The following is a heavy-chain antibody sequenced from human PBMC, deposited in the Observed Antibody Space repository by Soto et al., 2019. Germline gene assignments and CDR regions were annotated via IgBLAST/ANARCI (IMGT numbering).Heavy chain of an antibody. D-gene: IGHD4-17*01. CDR2: IIPIFGTA. CDR1: GGTFSSFA. CDR3: ARGFADYGDYVGYYYYGMDV. J-gene: IGHJ6*02. V-gene: IGHV1-69*13. Sequence: GASVKVSCKASGGTFSSFAISWVRQAPGQGLEWMGGIIPIFGTANYAQKFQGRVTITADESTSTAYMELSSLRSEDTAVYYCARGFADYGDYVGYYYYGMDVWGQGTTVTVSS.